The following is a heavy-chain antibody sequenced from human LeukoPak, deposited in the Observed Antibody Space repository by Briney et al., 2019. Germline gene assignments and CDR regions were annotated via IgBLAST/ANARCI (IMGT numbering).Heavy chain of an antibody. Sequence: SETLSLTCTVSGGSISSYYWSWIRQTPGKGLELIGDIHYTRSTNYNPTLKSRVTISVDASKNQFSLKLSSVTAADTAVYYCARHTDIAPLSSLKYWGQGTLVTVSS. D-gene: IGHD6-13*01. CDR1: GGSISSYY. CDR3: ARHTDIAPLSSLKY. J-gene: IGHJ4*02. CDR2: IHYTRST. V-gene: IGHV4-59*08.